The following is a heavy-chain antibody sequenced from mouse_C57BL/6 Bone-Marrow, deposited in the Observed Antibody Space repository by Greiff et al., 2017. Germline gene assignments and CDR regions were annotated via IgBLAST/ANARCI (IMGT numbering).Heavy chain of an antibody. J-gene: IGHJ4*01. CDR1: GFSLTSYG. CDR3: AKQEYYGSSYAMDY. CDR2: IWGGGST. V-gene: IGHV2-9*01. D-gene: IGHD1-1*01. Sequence: VKLVESGPGLVAPSQSLSITCTVSGFSLTSYGVDWVRQPPGKGLEWLGVIWGGGSTKYNSALMSRLSISKDNSRSQVFLKRNSLQADDTAMYYCAKQEYYGSSYAMDYWGQGTSVTVSS.